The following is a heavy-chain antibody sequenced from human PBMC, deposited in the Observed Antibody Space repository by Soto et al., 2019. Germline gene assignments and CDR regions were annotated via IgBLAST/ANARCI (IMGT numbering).Heavy chain of an antibody. J-gene: IGHJ4*02. V-gene: IGHV3-23*01. Sequence: GGSLRLSCSASGFSITDYAMSWVRQAPGTGLEWVSSISDSGTKTFYGDSVKGRFAISRDTSKNTVYMQMNNLRAEDTALYYCAKDGIRKDDYWGPGTVVTVSS. CDR1: GFSITDYA. CDR3: AKDGIRKDDY. CDR2: ISDSGTKT.